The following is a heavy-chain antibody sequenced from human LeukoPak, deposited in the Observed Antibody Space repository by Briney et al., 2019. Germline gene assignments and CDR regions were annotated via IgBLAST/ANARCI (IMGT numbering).Heavy chain of an antibody. D-gene: IGHD4-23*01. V-gene: IGHV3-30*18. CDR1: GFTFSSYG. J-gene: IGHJ6*02. CDR3: AKDPYGGSYYYYGMDV. Sequence: GGSLRLSCAASGFTFSSYGMHWVRQAPGKGLEGVAVISYDGTNKYYADSLKGRFTISRDNSKNTLFLQMNSLRAEDTAVYYCAKDPYGGSYYYYGMDVWGQGTTVTVSS. CDR2: ISYDGTNK.